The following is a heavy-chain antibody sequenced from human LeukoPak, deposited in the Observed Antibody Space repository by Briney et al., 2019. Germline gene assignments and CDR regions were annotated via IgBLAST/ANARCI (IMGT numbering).Heavy chain of an antibody. Sequence: PGASLRLSCAASGFTFSSYAMTWVRQAPGKGLEWVSSISGSGGSTYYADSVKGRFTISRDNSRNTLYLQMNSLRAEDTAVYRCVRLSLAAFDIWGQGTMLTVSS. D-gene: IGHD3-3*02. CDR1: GFTFSSYA. CDR2: ISGSGGST. J-gene: IGHJ3*02. V-gene: IGHV3-23*01. CDR3: VRLSLAAFDI.